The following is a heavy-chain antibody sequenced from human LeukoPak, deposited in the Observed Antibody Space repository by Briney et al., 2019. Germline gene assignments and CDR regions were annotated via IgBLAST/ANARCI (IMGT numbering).Heavy chain of an antibody. CDR3: ARGKVGAQALPFQH. J-gene: IGHJ1*01. D-gene: IGHD1-26*01. CDR2: MNPNSGNT. CDR1: GYIFTNYD. Sequence: GASVKVSCKASGYIFTNYDINWVRQATGQGLEWMGWMNPNSGNTGYAQKFQGRVTMTRNTSINTAYMELSSLRSEDTAVYYCARGKVGAQALPFQHWGQGTLVTVSS. V-gene: IGHV1-8*01.